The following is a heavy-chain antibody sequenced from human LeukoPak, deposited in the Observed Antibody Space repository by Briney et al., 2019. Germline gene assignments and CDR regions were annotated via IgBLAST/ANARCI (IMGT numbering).Heavy chain of an antibody. CDR3: ARGISRGYCSGGSCYSRFDL. D-gene: IGHD2-15*01. V-gene: IGHV3-15*05. Sequence: KPGGSLRLSCAASGFTFSNAWMSWVRQAPGKGLEWVGRIKSKTDGGTTDYAAPVKGRFTTSRDDSKNTLYLQMNSLRAEDTAVYYCARGISRGYCSGGSCYSRFDLWGRGTLVTVSS. CDR2: IKSKTDGGTT. J-gene: IGHJ2*01. CDR1: GFTFSNAW.